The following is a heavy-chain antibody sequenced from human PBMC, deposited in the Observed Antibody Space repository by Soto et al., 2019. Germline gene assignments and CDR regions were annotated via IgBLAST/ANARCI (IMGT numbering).Heavy chain of an antibody. CDR2: IYYSGTT. CDR1: GGSLSPSDYL. V-gene: IGHV4-39*01. Sequence: SDTLSLTSTVSGGSLSPSDYLWGRLRLHKGKGLEWIGSIYYSGTTYSNPSLKSRVTISVDTSKNQFSLKLSSVIAADTAVYYCARAGNGVWNWFDPWGQGTLVTVS. J-gene: IGHJ5*02. CDR3: ARAGNGVWNWFDP. D-gene: IGHD2-8*01.